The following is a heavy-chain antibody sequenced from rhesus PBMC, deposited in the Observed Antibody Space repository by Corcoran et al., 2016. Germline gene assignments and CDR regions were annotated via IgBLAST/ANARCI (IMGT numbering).Heavy chain of an antibody. D-gene: IGHD4-29*01. Sequence: EVQLVETGGGLVQPGGSLKLSCTASGFTFRTYGLNWVRQAPGEGLELVSTIRDTGGNTYYADSGKGRFTISRDNSKNTLSLQMNSLRTEDTAVYFCAKDHGGRYPEDWGQGVLVTVSS. V-gene: IGHV3S5*01. CDR1: GFTFRTYG. CDR2: IRDTGGNT. J-gene: IGHJ4*01. CDR3: AKDHGGRYPED.